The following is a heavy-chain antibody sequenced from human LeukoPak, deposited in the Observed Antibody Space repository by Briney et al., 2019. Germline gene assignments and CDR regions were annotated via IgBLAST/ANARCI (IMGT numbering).Heavy chain of an antibody. V-gene: IGHV1-2*02. CDR3: ARGRVDDYPRFVDS. Sequence: GASVKVSCKASGYTFTGHYMHWVRQAPGQGLEWMGWINPNSGGTNYAQKFQGRVTMTRDTSINTAYMELSSLRSDDTAVFYCARGRVDDYPRFVDSWGQGTLVTVSS. CDR2: INPNSGGT. J-gene: IGHJ4*02. D-gene: IGHD4-11*01. CDR1: GYTFTGHY.